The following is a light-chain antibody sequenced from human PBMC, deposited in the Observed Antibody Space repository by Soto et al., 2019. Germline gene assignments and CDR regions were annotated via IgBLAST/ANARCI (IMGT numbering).Light chain of an antibody. CDR2: AAS. J-gene: IGKJ4*01. CDR3: QKYDSAPFT. Sequence: DIQMTQSPSSPSASVEDRVIITCRASQSISNHLNWYQQKPGKAPKLLIYAASTLQSGVPSRFSGGGSGTDFTLTISSLQPEDVATYYCQKYDSAPFTFGGGTKVDIK. CDR1: QSISNH. V-gene: IGKV1-27*01.